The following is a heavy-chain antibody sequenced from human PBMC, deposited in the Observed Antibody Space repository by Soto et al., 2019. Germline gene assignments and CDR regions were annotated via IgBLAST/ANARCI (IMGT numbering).Heavy chain of an antibody. D-gene: IGHD3-22*01. Sequence: PSETLSLTCAVSGYSISSGYYWGWIRQPPGKGLEWIGSIYHSGSTYYNPSLKSRVTISVDTSKNQFSLKLSSVTAADTAVYYCARHDPYYDSSGHLDYWGQGTLVTVSS. CDR1: GYSISSGYY. CDR2: IYHSGST. V-gene: IGHV4-38-2*01. J-gene: IGHJ4*02. CDR3: ARHDPYYDSSGHLDY.